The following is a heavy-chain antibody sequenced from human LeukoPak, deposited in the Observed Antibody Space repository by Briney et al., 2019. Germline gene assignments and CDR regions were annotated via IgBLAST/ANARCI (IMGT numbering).Heavy chain of an antibody. Sequence: KASETLSLTCTVSGGSISSSSYYWGWIRQPPGKGLEWNGSIYYSGSTYYNPSLKSRVTISVDTSKNQFSLKLSSVTAADTAVYYCARVATITGGGLDYWGQGTLVTVSS. CDR1: GGSISSSSYY. D-gene: IGHD5-12*01. V-gene: IGHV4-39*07. J-gene: IGHJ4*02. CDR2: IYYSGST. CDR3: ARVATITGGGLDY.